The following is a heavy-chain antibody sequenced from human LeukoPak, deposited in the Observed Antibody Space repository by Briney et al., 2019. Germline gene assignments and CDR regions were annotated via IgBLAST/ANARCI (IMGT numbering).Heavy chain of an antibody. D-gene: IGHD6-6*01. Sequence: PGGSLRLSCAASGFTFSNFWMTWVRQTPGRGLEWVANIKQDGRQRYYMDSVKGRFTTSRDNAKNSVYLQMNSLRAEDTAVYYCAKTGYSSSSGPFDYYYYYMDVWGKGTTVTVPS. CDR3: AKTGYSSSSGPFDYYYYYMDV. CDR1: GFTFSNFW. J-gene: IGHJ6*03. V-gene: IGHV3-7*01. CDR2: IKQDGRQR.